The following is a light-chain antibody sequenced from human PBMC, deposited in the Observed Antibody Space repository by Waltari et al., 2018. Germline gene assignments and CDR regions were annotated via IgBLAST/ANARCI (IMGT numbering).Light chain of an antibody. J-gene: IGKJ2*01. V-gene: IGKV1-33*01. CDR1: QDISNY. CDR2: DAS. CDR3: QQYDNLPYT. Sequence: DIQLTQSPPSLSASEGTRSTFTCQASQDISNYLNWYQQKPGKAPKLLIYDASNLETGVPSRFSGSGSGTDFTFTISSLQPEDIATYYCQQYDNLPYTFGQGTKLEIK.